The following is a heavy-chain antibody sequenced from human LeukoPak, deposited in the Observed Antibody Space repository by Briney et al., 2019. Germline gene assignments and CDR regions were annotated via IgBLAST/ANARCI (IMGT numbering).Heavy chain of an antibody. CDR2: ISYDGSNK. Sequence: GGSLRLSCAASGFTFSSYAMHWVRQAPGKGLEWVAVISYDGSNKYYADSVKGRFTISRDNSKNTLYLQMNSLRAEDTAVYYCAKDPQYFWSGCVYWGQGTLVTVSS. D-gene: IGHD3-3*01. V-gene: IGHV3-30-3*01. J-gene: IGHJ4*02. CDR1: GFTFSSYA. CDR3: AKDPQYFWSGCVY.